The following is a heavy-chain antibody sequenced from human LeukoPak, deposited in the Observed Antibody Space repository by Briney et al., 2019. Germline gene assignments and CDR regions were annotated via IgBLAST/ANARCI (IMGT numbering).Heavy chain of an antibody. CDR3: ARAGRAYSSSWYWFDP. V-gene: IGHV3-30*04. CDR2: ISYDGSNK. CDR1: GFTFSSYA. D-gene: IGHD6-13*01. J-gene: IGHJ5*02. Sequence: PGGSLRLSCAASGFTFSSYAMHWVRQAPGRGLEWVAVISYDGSNKYYADSVKGRFTISRDNSKNTLYLQMNSLRAEDTAVYYCARAGRAYSSSWYWFDPWGQGTLVTVSS.